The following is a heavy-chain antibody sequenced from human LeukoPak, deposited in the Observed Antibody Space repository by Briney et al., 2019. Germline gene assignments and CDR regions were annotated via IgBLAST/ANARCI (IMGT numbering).Heavy chain of an antibody. CDR1: GFTFSSYW. CDR2: INNDGRSE. Sequence: GGSLRLSCAASGFTFSSYWMHWVRQGSGKGLVWVSRINNDGRSENYADSVKGRFTISRHNAKNTLYLQMNSLKAEDTAVYYCARDLRAPSDTNFAIDYWGQGTMVTVSS. CDR3: ARDLRAPSDTNFAIDY. V-gene: IGHV3-74*01. J-gene: IGHJ4*02. D-gene: IGHD1-1*01.